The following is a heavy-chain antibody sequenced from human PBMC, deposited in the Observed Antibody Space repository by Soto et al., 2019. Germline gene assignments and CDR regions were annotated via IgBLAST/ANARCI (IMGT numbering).Heavy chain of an antibody. V-gene: IGHV1-46*03. CDR1: GYTFTSYY. D-gene: IGHD3-10*01. CDR2: INPSGGST. CDR3: ASTLAYGSGSYSLPFDY. J-gene: IGHJ4*02. Sequence: ASVKVSCKASGYTFTSYYMHWVRQAPGQGLEWMGIINPSGGSTSYAQKFQGRVTMTSDTSTSTVYMELSSLRSEDTAVYYCASTLAYGSGSYSLPFDYWGQGTLVTVSS.